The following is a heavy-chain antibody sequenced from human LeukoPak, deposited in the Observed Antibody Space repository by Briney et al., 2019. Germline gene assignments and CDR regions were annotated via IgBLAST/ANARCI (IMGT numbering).Heavy chain of an antibody. CDR2: IYPGDSQT. CDR3: ARRGQGRDGYNNR. Sequence: GESLKISCEASGYSFSSFWIGWVRQVPGKGLEWMGIIYPGDSQTRYSPSFQGQVTISADKSISTTYLQWNSLKASDTAIYYCARRGQGRDGYNNRRGQGTLVTVSS. V-gene: IGHV5-51*01. D-gene: IGHD5-24*01. CDR1: GYSFSSFW. J-gene: IGHJ4*02.